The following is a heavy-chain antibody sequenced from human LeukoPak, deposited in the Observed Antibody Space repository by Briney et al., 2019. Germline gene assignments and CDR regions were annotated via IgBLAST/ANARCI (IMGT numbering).Heavy chain of an antibody. J-gene: IGHJ4*02. Sequence: SETLSLTCAVYGGSFSGYYWSWIRQPPGKGLEWIGEISHSGSTNYNPSLKSRVTISVDTSKNQFSLKLSSVTAADTAVYYCARGRSHYGSGSYFFDYWGQGTLVTVSS. D-gene: IGHD3-10*01. CDR2: ISHSGST. CDR1: GGSFSGYY. V-gene: IGHV4-34*01. CDR3: ARGRSHYGSGSYFFDY.